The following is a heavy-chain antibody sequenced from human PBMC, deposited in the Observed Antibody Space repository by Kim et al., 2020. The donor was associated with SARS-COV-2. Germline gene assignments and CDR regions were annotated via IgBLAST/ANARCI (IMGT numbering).Heavy chain of an antibody. CDR3: AKSLVATLGNYFDY. V-gene: IGHV3-9*01. Sequence: GGSLRLSCAASGFTFGDYAMHWVRQAPGKGLEWVSGISWNSGSIGYADSVKGRFTISRDNAKNSLYLQMNSLRAEDTALYYCAKSLVATLGNYFDYWGQGTLVTVSS. CDR2: ISWNSGSI. J-gene: IGHJ4*02. D-gene: IGHD5-12*01. CDR1: GFTFGDYA.